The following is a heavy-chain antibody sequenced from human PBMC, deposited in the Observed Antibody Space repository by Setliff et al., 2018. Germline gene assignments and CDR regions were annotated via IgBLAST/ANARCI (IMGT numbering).Heavy chain of an antibody. V-gene: IGHV1-8*02. J-gene: IGHJ6*03. CDR1: GYTFTTYD. Sequence: ASVKVSCKASGYTFTTYDIIWVRQATGQGLEWMGWMNPNSGNAAYAQKFQGRVNMTRNTSISTAYMELSSLRLEDTAVYYCARGDLVLQFLEWLPRYYYMDVWGKGTTVTGSS. CDR2: MNPNSGNA. CDR3: ARGDLVLQFLEWLPRYYYMDV. D-gene: IGHD3-3*01.